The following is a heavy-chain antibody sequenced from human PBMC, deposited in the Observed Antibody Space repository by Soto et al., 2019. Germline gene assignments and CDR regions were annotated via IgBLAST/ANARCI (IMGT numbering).Heavy chain of an antibody. D-gene: IGHD6-13*01. Sequence: QVQLQQWGAGLLKPSETLSLTCAVYGGSFSGYYWSWIRQPPGKGLEWIGEINHSGSTNYNPSLKSRVPISVDTSKNQFSLKLSSVTAADTAVYYCARGPLAAAGTRYYHYGMDVWGQGTTVTVSS. CDR2: INHSGST. J-gene: IGHJ6*02. CDR1: GGSFSGYY. V-gene: IGHV4-34*01. CDR3: ARGPLAAAGTRYYHYGMDV.